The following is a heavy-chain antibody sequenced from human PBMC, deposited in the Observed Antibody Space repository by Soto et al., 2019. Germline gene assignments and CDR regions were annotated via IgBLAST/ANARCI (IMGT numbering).Heavy chain of an antibody. V-gene: IGHV3-11*01. J-gene: IGHJ4*02. CDR2: ISSSGSSI. D-gene: IGHD4-17*01. CDR1: GFTFSDYY. CDR3: ARVEDGDYDDCYFDY. Sequence: GGSLRLSCAASGFTFSDYYMTWIRQAPGKGLEWVSYISSSGSSIYSADSVKGRFTISRDNAKNSLYLQMNSLRAEDTAVYYCARVEDGDYDDCYFDYWGQGTLVTVSS.